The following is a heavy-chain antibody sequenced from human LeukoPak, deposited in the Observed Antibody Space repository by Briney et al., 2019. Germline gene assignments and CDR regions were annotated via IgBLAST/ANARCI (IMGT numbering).Heavy chain of an antibody. CDR1: GSTVTSYG. CDR2: ISTYNGNT. D-gene: IGHD4-17*01. CDR3: ARVNDYDDYGDF. V-gene: IGHV1-18*01. J-gene: IGHJ4*02. Sequence: ASVKLSCKASGSTVTSYGTSWVRQAPRQGLEWMGWISTYNGNTNYAQKLQGRVTMPTDTSASTDYMELRSLRSDDTAVYYCARVNDYDDYGDFGRQGTVDSV.